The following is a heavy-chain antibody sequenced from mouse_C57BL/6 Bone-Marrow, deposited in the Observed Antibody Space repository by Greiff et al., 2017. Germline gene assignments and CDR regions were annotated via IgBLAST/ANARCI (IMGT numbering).Heavy chain of an antibody. J-gene: IGHJ1*03. Sequence: QVQLQQSGAELVRPGTSVKVSCKASGYAFTNYLIEWVKQRPGQGLEWIGVINPGSGGTNYNEKFKGKATLTADKSSSTAYMQLSSLTSEDSAVYFCARSGICYYGSPYLDVWGTGTTVTVSS. CDR3: ARSGICYYGSPYLDV. CDR2: INPGSGGT. D-gene: IGHD1-1*01. V-gene: IGHV1-54*01. CDR1: GYAFTNYL.